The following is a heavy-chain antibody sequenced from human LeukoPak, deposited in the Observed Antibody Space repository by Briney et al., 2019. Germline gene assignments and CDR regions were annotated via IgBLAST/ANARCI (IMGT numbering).Heavy chain of an antibody. CDR1: GYTFTSHG. CDR3: ARVPLGYCSGGSCYPDY. J-gene: IGHJ4*02. CDR2: ISAYNGNT. D-gene: IGHD2-15*01. Sequence: GASVKVSCKASGYTFTSHGISWVRQAPGQGLEWMGWISAYNGNTNYAQKLQGRVTMTTDTSTSTAYMELRSLRSDDTAVYYCARVPLGYCSGGSCYPDYWGQGTLVTVSS. V-gene: IGHV1-18*01.